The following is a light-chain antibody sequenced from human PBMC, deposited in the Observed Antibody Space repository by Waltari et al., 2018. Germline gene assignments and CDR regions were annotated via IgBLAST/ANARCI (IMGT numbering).Light chain of an antibody. J-gene: IGKJ2*01. CDR2: GAP. CDR3: QQYNNRPYT. Sequence: EIVMTQSPATLSVSPGERATLSCRASQTLTSHLAWYQQKPGQAPRLLIYGAPTRATGIPARFSGSGSGTQFTLTISSLQSEDFVVYYCQQYNNRPYTFGQGTKLEIK. CDR1: QTLTSH. V-gene: IGKV3-15*01.